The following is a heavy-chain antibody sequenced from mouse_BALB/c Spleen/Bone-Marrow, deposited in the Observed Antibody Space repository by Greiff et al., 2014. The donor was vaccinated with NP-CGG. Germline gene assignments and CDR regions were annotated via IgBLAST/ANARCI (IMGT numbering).Heavy chain of an antibody. D-gene: IGHD1-1*01. CDR3: ARYYYGSGYFDY. J-gene: IGHJ2*01. V-gene: IGHV14-3*02. Sequence: EVQLQQSGAELVKPGASVKLSCIASGFNIKDTYMHWVKQRPEQGLEWIGRIDPANGNTKYDPRFQGKATITADTSSNTAYLQLSSLTSEDTAVYYCARYYYGSGYFDYWGQGTTLTVSS. CDR1: GFNIKDTY. CDR2: IDPANGNT.